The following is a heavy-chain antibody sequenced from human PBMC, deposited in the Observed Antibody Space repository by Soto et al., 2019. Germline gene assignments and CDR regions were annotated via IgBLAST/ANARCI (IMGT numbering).Heavy chain of an antibody. CDR2: ISNSGSNR. CDR3: ARRGRTLPHYSYYMDV. CDR1: GFTFSNYV. V-gene: IGHV3-23*01. Sequence: EVQLLEYGGGLVQPGGSLRLSCAASGFTFSNYVMSWVRQAPGKGLEWVSSISNSGSNRYCAESVKGRVTISRDNSNNTLYLQMNSLRAEDTALYYCARRGRTLPHYSYYMDVWGKGTTVTVSS. J-gene: IGHJ6*03.